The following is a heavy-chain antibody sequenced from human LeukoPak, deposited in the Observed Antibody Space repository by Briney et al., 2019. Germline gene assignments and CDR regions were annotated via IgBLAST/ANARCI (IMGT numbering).Heavy chain of an antibody. V-gene: IGHV4-34*01. CDR2: INHSGST. Sequence: SETLSLTCAVYGGSFSGCYWSWIRQPPGKGLEWIGEINHSGSTNYNPSLKSRVTISVDTSKNQFSLKLSSVTAADTAVYYCARGTSTKQNDYWGQGTLVTVSS. CDR1: GGSFSGCY. J-gene: IGHJ4*02. CDR3: ARGTSTKQNDY. D-gene: IGHD1/OR15-1a*01.